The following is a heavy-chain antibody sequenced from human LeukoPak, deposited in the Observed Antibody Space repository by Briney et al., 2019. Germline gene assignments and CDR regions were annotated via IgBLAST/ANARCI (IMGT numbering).Heavy chain of an antibody. D-gene: IGHD1-1*01. CDR1: GGSISSYS. J-gene: IGHJ2*01. CDR3: ARRPTHPPLYWYFDL. Sequence: SETLSLTCTVSGGSISSYSWSWIRQPAGKGLEFVGRIYSTGSTTHNPSLKSRVTMSVDTSKNQFSLKLSSVTAADTAVYYCARRPTHPPLYWYFDLWGRGTLVTVSS. V-gene: IGHV4-4*07. CDR2: IYSTGST.